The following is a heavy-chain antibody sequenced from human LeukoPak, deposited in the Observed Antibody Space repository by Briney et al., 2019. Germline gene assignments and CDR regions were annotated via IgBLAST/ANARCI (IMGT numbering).Heavy chain of an antibody. Sequence: PGGSLRLSFAASGFTFSSYAMSWVRQAPGKGLEWVSAISGSGGSTYYADSVKGRFTISRDNSKNTLYLQMNSLRAEDTAVYYCAKDTGYSGYDYSDYWGQGTLVTVSS. CDR1: GFTFSSYA. D-gene: IGHD5-12*01. J-gene: IGHJ4*02. CDR3: AKDTGYSGYDYSDY. CDR2: ISGSGGST. V-gene: IGHV3-23*01.